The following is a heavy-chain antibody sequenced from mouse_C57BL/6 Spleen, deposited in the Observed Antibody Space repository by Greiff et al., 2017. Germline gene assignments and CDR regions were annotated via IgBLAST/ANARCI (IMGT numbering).Heavy chain of an antibody. CDR3: AFYYYCSSSDYYAMDY. D-gene: IGHD1-1*01. Sequence: VQLQQSGAELARPGASVKLSCKASGYTFTSYGISWVKQRTGQGLEWIGEIYPRSGNTYYNEKFKGKATLTADKSSSTAYMELRSLTSEDSAVYFCAFYYYCSSSDYYAMDYWGQGTSVTVSS. J-gene: IGHJ4*01. CDR2: IYPRSGNT. V-gene: IGHV1-81*01. CDR1: GYTFTSYG.